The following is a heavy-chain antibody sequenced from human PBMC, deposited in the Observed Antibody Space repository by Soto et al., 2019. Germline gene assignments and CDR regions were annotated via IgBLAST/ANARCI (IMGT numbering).Heavy chain of an antibody. J-gene: IGHJ6*03. CDR3: ARDHGDYRKYYYYYYLDV. CDR1: GFTFSDYY. V-gene: IGHV3-11*01. CDR2: ISSSGSTI. Sequence: GGSLRLSCAASGFTFSDYYMSWIRQAPGKGLEWVSYISSSGSTIYYADSVKGRFTISRDNAKNSLYLQMNSLRAEDTAVYYCARDHGDYRKYYYYYYLDVRGKRTTVTVSS. D-gene: IGHD4-17*01.